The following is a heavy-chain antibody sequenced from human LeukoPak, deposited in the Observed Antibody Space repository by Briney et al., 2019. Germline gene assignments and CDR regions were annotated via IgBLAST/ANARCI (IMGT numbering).Heavy chain of an antibody. J-gene: IGHJ5*02. D-gene: IGHD2-15*01. V-gene: IGHV1-69*13. CDR1: GGTLSSYA. CDR3: ARGGVAANNWFDP. CDR2: IIPIFGTA. Sequence: SVKVSCKASGGTLSSYAISWVRQAPGQGLEWMGGIIPIFGTANYAQKFQGRVTITADESTSTAYMELSSLRSEDTAVYYCARGGVAANNWFDPWGQGTLVTVSS.